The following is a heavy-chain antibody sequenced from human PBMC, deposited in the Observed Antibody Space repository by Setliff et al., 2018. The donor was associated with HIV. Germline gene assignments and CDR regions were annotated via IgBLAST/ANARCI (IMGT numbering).Heavy chain of an antibody. CDR2: VVPTIHEA. V-gene: IGHV1-69*13. Sequence: GASVKVSCKASGVTFNYSFITWVRQAPGQGLEWMGGVVPTIHEATYAQKFQGRVTITADESATTVYMEMSGLTSKDTAIYYCARGADASGYFYREYFLHWGQGTLVTVSS. CDR1: GVTFNYSF. J-gene: IGHJ1*01. D-gene: IGHD3-22*01. CDR3: ARGADASGYFYREYFLH.